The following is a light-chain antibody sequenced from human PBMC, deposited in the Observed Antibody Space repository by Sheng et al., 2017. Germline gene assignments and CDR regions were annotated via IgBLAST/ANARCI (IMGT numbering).Light chain of an antibody. V-gene: IGKV1-16*02. CDR3: QQYYSYPMS. J-gene: IGKJ3*01. CDR1: QGFTAF. Sequence: DIHLTQSPCSLSASAGDRVTIAYRVRQGFTAFLNWHRHQPGKTPNLLIYGASNLQSGVPSKFSGSGSGTDFTLTITSLQPEDFATYYCQQYYSYPMSFGPGTKVDIK. CDR2: GAS.